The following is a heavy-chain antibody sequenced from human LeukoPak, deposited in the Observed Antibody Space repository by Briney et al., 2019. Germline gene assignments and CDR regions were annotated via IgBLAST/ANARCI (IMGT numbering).Heavy chain of an antibody. CDR2: INYSGNT. J-gene: IGHJ4*02. Sequence: SETLSLTCTVSGGSISSYYWSWIRQPPGKGLEWIGYINYSGNTNYNPSFKSRVTIAVDTSKNQFSLKLSSVTAADTAVYYCARDKGEYHDSSGYLDYWGQGTLVTVSS. CDR3: ARDKGEYHDSSGYLDY. CDR1: GGSISSYY. D-gene: IGHD3-22*01. V-gene: IGHV4-59*01.